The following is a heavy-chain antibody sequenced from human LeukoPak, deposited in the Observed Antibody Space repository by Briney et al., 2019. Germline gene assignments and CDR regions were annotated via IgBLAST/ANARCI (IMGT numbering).Heavy chain of an antibody. J-gene: IGHJ3*02. CDR2: FYTSGSTSGST. CDR3: ARLQFGSFDI. Sequence: SETLSLTCTVSGGSISSGSYHWSWIRQPAGEGLEWIGRFYTSGSTSGSTNYNPSLKSRVTILIDTSKNQFSLKLSSVTAADMAVYYCARLQFGSFDIWGQGTMVTVSS. V-gene: IGHV4-61*02. D-gene: IGHD4-11*01. CDR1: GGSISSGSYH.